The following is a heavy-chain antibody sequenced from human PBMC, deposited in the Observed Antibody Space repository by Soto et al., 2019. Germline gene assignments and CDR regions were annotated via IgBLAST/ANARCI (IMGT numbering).Heavy chain of an antibody. Sequence: QVQLVESGGGVVQPGRSLRLSCSASGFTFSSYGMHWVRQAPGKGLEWVAVIWYDGSNKYYADSVKGRFTISRDNSKNTLYLQMNSLRAEDTAVYYCARTYQKTRWLACPDYFDYWGQGTLVTVSS. J-gene: IGHJ4*02. V-gene: IGHV3-33*01. CDR3: ARTYQKTRWLACPDYFDY. CDR2: IWYDGSNK. D-gene: IGHD2-15*01. CDR1: GFTFSSYG.